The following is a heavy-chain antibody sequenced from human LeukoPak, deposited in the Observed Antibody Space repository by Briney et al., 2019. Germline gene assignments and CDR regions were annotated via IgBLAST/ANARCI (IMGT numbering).Heavy chain of an antibody. CDR1: GGSFSGYY. J-gene: IGHJ5*02. CDR3: ARLNDYYDSSGYLNWFDP. V-gene: IGHV4-34*01. Sequence: PSETLSLTCAVYGGSFSGYYWSWSRQPPGKGLEWTGEINHSGSTNYNPSLKRGVTISVDKSKNQFSLKRRSVTAADTAVYYCARLNDYYDSSGYLNWFDPWGQGTLVTVSS. D-gene: IGHD3-22*01. CDR2: INHSGST.